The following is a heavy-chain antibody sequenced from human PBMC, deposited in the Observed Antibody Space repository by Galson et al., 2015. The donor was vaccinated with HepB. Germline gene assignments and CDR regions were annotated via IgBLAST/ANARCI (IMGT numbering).Heavy chain of an antibody. D-gene: IGHD6-6*01. CDR1: GFTFITYT. Sequence: SLRLSCAASGFTFITYTMTWVRQAPGKGLEWVSSISDGGDTTYYADSVEGRFTISRDNSKNMVYLQLNSLRAEDTAVYYCARGAGFVIGYWGQGALVTVSS. V-gene: IGHV3-23*01. CDR2: ISDGGDTT. J-gene: IGHJ4*02. CDR3: ARGAGFVIGY.